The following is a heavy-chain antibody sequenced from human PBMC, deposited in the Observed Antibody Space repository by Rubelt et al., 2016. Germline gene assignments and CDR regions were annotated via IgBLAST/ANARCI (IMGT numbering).Heavy chain of an antibody. CDR1: GGTFSSYA. CDR3: ARTKTVEMATIPLAY. CDR2: IIPILGIA. V-gene: IGHV1-69*04. J-gene: IGHJ4*02. D-gene: IGHD5-24*01. Sequence: QVQLVQSGAEVKKPGSSVKVSCKASGGTFSSYAISWVRQAPGQGLEWMGRIIPILGIANYAQKFQGRVTMTRDTSTSTVYMELSSLRSEDTAVYYCARTKTVEMATIPLAYWGQGTLVTVSS.